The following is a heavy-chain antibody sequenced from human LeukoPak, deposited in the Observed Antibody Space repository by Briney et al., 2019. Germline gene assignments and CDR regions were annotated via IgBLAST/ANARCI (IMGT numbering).Heavy chain of an antibody. CDR2: IWYDGSNK. V-gene: IGHV3-33*01. CDR3: ARGGNGYCSSTSCYDNLDY. Sequence: PGGSLRLSCAASGFTFSSYGMHWVRQVPGKGLEWVAVIWYDGSNKYYADSVKGRFTISRDNSKNTLYLQMNSLRAEDTAVYYCARGGNGYCSSTSCYDNLDYWGQGTLVTVSS. CDR1: GFTFSSYG. J-gene: IGHJ4*02. D-gene: IGHD2-2*01.